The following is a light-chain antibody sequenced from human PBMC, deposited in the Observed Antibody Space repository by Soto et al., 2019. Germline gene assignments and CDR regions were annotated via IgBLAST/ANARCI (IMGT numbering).Light chain of an antibody. CDR3: QQRSNSFT. V-gene: IGKV3-11*01. CDR2: DAS. Sequence: EIVLTQSPATLSLSPGERATLSCRASQSVSSYLAWYQPKPGQAPRLLIYDASNRATGIPARFSGSGSGTDFTLTISSLEPEDFAVYYCQQRSNSFTFGPGTKVDIK. CDR1: QSVSSY. J-gene: IGKJ3*01.